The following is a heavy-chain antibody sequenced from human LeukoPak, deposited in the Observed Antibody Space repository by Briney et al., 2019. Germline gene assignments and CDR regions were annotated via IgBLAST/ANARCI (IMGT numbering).Heavy chain of an antibody. Sequence: PGGSLRLSCAASGFTFSSYAVSWVRQAPGKGLEWVSVISGSGGTIYYADSVKGRFTISRDNSKNTLYLQMNSLRAEDTAVYYCAKDNLLAQSHSTLGKNHFDYWGQGTLVTVSS. J-gene: IGHJ4*02. CDR3: AKDNLLAQSHSTLGKNHFDY. D-gene: IGHD2/OR15-2a*01. CDR1: GFTFSSYA. CDR2: ISGSGGTI. V-gene: IGHV3-23*01.